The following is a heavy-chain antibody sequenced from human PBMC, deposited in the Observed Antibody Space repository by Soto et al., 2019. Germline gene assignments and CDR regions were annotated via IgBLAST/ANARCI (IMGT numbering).Heavy chain of an antibody. J-gene: IGHJ4*02. CDR3: ARGGGGGLFEH. CDR1: GFPFSDYY. Sequence: GGSLRLSCATSGFPFSDYYMSWIRQAPGKGLEWLSHISPKSTYRNYADSVKGCFTISRDNTKSSLFLQMNSLGVEDTAVYYCARGGGGGLFEHWGQGVLVTAPQ. D-gene: IGHD2-21*01. V-gene: IGHV3-11*06. CDR2: ISPKSTYR.